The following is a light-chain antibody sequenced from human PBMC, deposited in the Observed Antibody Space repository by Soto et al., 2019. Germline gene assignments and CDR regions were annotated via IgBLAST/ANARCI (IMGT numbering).Light chain of an antibody. Sequence: QSVLTQPPSASGTPGQRVTISCTGTSSDVGAYKYVSWYQQHPGKAPKLMIYEVSNRPSGVSNRFSGSKSGNTASVTISGLQAEDEADYYCSSYTSTNTQVFGTGTKVTVL. J-gene: IGLJ1*01. CDR1: SSDVGAYKY. V-gene: IGLV2-14*01. CDR3: SSYTSTNTQV. CDR2: EVS.